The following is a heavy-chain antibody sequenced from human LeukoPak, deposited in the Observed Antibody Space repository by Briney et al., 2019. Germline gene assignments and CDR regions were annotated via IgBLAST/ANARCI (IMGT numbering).Heavy chain of an antibody. CDR3: ARGYGGNSGPDWFDP. V-gene: IGHV3-48*03. CDR2: ISSSGSSI. Sequence: GGSLRLSCAASGFTFSSYEMNWVRQAPGRGREWVSYISSSGSSIYYADSVRGRFTISRDNAKNSLYLQMNSLRAEDKAVYYCARGYGGNSGPDWFDPWGQGTLVTVS. D-gene: IGHD4-23*01. J-gene: IGHJ5*02. CDR1: GFTFSSYE.